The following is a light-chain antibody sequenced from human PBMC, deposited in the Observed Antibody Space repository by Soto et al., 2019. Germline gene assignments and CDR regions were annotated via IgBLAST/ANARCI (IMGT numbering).Light chain of an antibody. CDR1: QSVNTKY. CDR3: EDVCTSPLVT. J-gene: IGKJ3*01. V-gene: IGKV3-20*01. CDR2: GVS. Sequence: ELVLTQSPGTLSLSPGERATLSCRASQSVNTKYVAWYQQKPGQAPRLLIDGVSSRATGIPDRFSGSGSGTDFIITISRVEPEAGAVDYCEDVCTSPLVTCGPGTKVDI.